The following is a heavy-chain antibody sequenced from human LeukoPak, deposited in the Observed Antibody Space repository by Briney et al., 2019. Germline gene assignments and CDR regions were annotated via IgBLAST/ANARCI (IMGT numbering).Heavy chain of an antibody. D-gene: IGHD4-23*01. V-gene: IGHV4-59*01. CDR1: GGSISSYY. J-gene: IGHJ3*02. CDR3: ARENGGNSSGDAFDI. CDR2: IYYSGST. Sequence: SETLSLTCTVSGGSISSYYWSWIRQPPGKGLEWIGYIYYSGSTNYNPSLKSRVTISVDTSKNQFSLKLSSVTAADTAVYYCARENGGNSSGDAFDIWGQGTMVTVSS.